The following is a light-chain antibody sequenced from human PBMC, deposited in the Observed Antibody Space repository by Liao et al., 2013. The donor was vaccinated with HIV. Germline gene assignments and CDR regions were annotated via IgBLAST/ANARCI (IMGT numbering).Light chain of an antibody. V-gene: IGLV3-1*01. J-gene: IGLJ2*01. Sequence: SYELTQPPSVSVSPGQTASITCTGDKLGEKNVCWYQQKPGQSPVLVIYQDSKRPSGIPERFSGSNSGNTATLTISGTQPMDEADYYCQAWDRNTAIFGGGTKLTVL. CDR1: KLGEKN. CDR3: QAWDRNTAI. CDR2: QDS.